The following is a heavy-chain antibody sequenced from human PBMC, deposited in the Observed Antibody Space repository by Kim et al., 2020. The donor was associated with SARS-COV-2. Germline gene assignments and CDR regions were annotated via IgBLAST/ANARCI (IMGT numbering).Heavy chain of an antibody. D-gene: IGHD6-13*01. J-gene: IGHJ4*02. CDR3: ARSEGRGSWHQFDY. V-gene: IGHV4-59*01. CDR1: SDSISSYY. Sequence: SETLSLTCNVSSDSISSYYWSWIRQFPGKGLEWLGYIYYSGNTDYNPSLKSRATISWDTSKNQFSLDLTSVTDADTAVYYCARSEGRGSWHQFDYWGQG. CDR2: IYYSGNT.